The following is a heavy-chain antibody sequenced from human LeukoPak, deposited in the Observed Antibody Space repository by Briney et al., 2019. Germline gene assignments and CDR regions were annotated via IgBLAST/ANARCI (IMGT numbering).Heavy chain of an antibody. CDR1: GFTFSSYW. CDR2: IKQDGSEK. CDR3: ARGKLWFGECLDY. Sequence: PGGSLRLSCAASGFTFSSYWMSWVRQAPGKGLEWVANIKQDGSEKYYVDSVKGRFTISRDNVKNSLYLQMNSLRAEDTAVYYCARGKLWFGECLDYWGQGTLVTVSS. J-gene: IGHJ4*02. D-gene: IGHD3-10*01. V-gene: IGHV3-7*01.